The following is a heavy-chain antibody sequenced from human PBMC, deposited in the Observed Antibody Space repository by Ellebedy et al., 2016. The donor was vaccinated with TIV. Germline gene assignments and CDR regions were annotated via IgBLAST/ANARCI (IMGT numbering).Heavy chain of an antibody. CDR2: VHPTGTT. CDR3: ARMPIYNAPFGWFDP. Sequence: MPSETLSLTCTVSGGSFSGYFWSWLRQPPGQGLQWLAYVHPTGTTNFLPSLKSRVTISLDTSKSQFSLKMTSVTAADTAIYFRARMPIYNAPFGWFDPWGQGTLVAVSS. V-gene: IGHV4-59*01. CDR1: GGSFSGYF. D-gene: IGHD1-1*01. J-gene: IGHJ5*02.